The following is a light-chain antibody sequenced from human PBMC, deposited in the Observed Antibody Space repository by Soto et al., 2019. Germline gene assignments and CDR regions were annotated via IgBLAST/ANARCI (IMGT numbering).Light chain of an antibody. J-gene: IGKJ1*01. CDR2: LGS. V-gene: IGKV2-28*01. CDR1: QSLLHSNGYNY. CDR3: MQPLQSWT. Sequence: DIVMTQSPLSLPVTPGEPASISCRSSQSLLHSNGYNYLDWYLQKPGQSPQLLIYLGSNRASGVPDRFSGSGSGTDFTLKSSRVEAEDVGVYYCMQPLQSWTVGQGTKVDSK.